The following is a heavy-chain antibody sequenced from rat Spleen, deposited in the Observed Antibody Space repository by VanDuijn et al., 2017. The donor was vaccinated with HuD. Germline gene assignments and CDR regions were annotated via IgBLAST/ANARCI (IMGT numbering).Heavy chain of an antibody. V-gene: IGHV5-7*01. J-gene: IGHJ4*01. Sequence: EVQLVESGGGLVQPGRSLKLSCAASGFTFSDYNMAWVRQAPKKGLEWFATISYDGSRTNYRDSVKGRFTISRDNAKSTLYLQMNSLRSEDTATYYCARHSAAPVYVMDAWGQGASVTVSS. CDR3: ARHSAAPVYVMDA. CDR1: GFTFSDYN. CDR2: ISYDGSRT. D-gene: IGHD3-1*01.